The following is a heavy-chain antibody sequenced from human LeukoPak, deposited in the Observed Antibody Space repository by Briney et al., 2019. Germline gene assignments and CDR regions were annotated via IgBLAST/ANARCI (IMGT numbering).Heavy chain of an antibody. V-gene: IGHV3-74*01. J-gene: IGHJ4*02. Sequence: PGGSLRPSCAASEFTFSSYWMHWVRQAPGKGLVWVSRINSDGSSTSYADSVKGRFTISRDNAKNTLYLQMNSLRAEDTAVYYCARSQYSYTSFDYWGQGTLVTVS. D-gene: IGHD5-18*01. CDR2: INSDGSST. CDR3: ARSQYSYTSFDY. CDR1: EFTFSSYW.